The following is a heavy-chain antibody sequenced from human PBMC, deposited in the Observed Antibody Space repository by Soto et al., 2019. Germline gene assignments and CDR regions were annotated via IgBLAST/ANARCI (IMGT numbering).Heavy chain of an antibody. CDR3: ARGQAYYYDSSGYHNWFDP. J-gene: IGHJ5*02. D-gene: IGHD3-22*01. Sequence: QVQLQESGPGLVKPSQTLSLTCTVSGGSISSGGYYWSWIRQHPGKGLEWIGYIYYSGSTHYNPSLKSRITLSVETSKNQFSLKLSSVTAADTAVYYCARGQAYYYDSSGYHNWFDPWGQGTLVTVSS. CDR2: IYYSGST. V-gene: IGHV4-31*03. CDR1: GGSISSGGYY.